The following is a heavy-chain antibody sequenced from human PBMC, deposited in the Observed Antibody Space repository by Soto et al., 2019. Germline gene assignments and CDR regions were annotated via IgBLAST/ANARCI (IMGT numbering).Heavy chain of an antibody. J-gene: IGHJ5*02. V-gene: IGHV7-4-1*01. Sequence: GASVKVSCKASGYTFTSYAMNWVLQAPGQGLEWMGWINTNTGNPTYAQGFTGRFVFSLDTSVSTAYLQICSLKAEDTAVYYCARAYCSSTSCYWFDPWGQGTLVTVSS. CDR1: GYTFTSYA. D-gene: IGHD2-2*01. CDR2: INTNTGNP. CDR3: ARAYCSSTSCYWFDP.